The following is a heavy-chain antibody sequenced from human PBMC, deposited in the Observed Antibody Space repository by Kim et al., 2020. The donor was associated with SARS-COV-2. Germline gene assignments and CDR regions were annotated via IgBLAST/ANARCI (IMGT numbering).Heavy chain of an antibody. CDR3: APYQYYGVAD. J-gene: IGHJ6*02. Sequence: SETLSLTCTVSGGSINSNSHYWGWIRQPPGKGLEWIGSIFYSGSTYYNPSLKNRVTISTDTSKNQFSLKLRSVTAADTAVYYCAPYQYYGVADWGQGTTVTVSS. CDR1: GGSINSNSHY. V-gene: IGHV4-39*01. CDR2: IFYSGST. D-gene: IGHD2-2*01.